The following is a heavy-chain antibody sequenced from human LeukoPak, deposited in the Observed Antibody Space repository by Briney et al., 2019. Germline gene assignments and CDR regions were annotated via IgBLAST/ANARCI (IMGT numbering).Heavy chain of an antibody. CDR3: VREREGAQPPLLRQYYYMDV. J-gene: IGHJ6*03. D-gene: IGHD1-26*01. Sequence: SETLSLTCAVSGGSISSNSYYWGWIRQPPGKGLEWIGSIYYSGSTYYNPSLKSRVTISVDTSKNQFSLKLSSVTAADTAVYHCVREREGAQPPLLRQYYYMDVWGKGTTVTVSS. CDR2: IYYSGST. V-gene: IGHV4-39*02. CDR1: GGSISSNSYY.